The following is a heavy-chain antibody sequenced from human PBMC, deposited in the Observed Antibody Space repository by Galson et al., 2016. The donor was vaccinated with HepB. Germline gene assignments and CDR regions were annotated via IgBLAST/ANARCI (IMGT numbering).Heavy chain of an antibody. CDR3: ARVRVATIRGFYGGNPHYFDY. CDR2: INWNGGST. J-gene: IGHJ4*02. D-gene: IGHD4-23*01. Sequence: SLRLSCAASGFTFDDYGLSWVRQAPGKGLEWVSGINWNGGSTGYADSVKGRFTISRDNAKNSLYLQMNSLRAEDTAVYYCARVRVATIRGFYGGNPHYFDYWGQGALVTVSS. V-gene: IGHV3-20*04. CDR1: GFTFDDYG.